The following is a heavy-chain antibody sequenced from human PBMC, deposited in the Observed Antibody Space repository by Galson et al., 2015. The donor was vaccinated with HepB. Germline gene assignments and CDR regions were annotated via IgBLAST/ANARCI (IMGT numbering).Heavy chain of an antibody. CDR1: GLTFTNYA. V-gene: IGHV3-23*01. CDR3: AKDFCRADNCDPFDY. D-gene: IGHD2-15*01. J-gene: IGHJ4*02. CDR2: IYPGGHIT. Sequence: SLRLSCAASGLTFTNYAMSWVRQAPGKGLEWVSGIYPGGHITYYADSVKGRFTISRDDSKNTVYLQMNSVRVEDTAVYFCAKDFCRADNCDPFDYWGQGTLVTVSS.